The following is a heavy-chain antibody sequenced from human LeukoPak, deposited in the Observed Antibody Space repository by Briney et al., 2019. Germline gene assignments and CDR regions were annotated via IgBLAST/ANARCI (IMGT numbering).Heavy chain of an antibody. CDR2: VYYNGIT. CDR1: GGSTSNYY. D-gene: IGHD6-25*01. J-gene: IGHJ2*01. CDR3: ARHSSGYGHFDL. V-gene: IGHV4-59*08. Sequence: PSDTLSLTCTVSGGSTSNYYWSWLRQPTGKGLEWIGYVYYNGITNYYPSLQSRVTISIDTSKNLFSLNLSSLTAADTALYYCARHSSGYGHFDLWGRGTLVIVSS.